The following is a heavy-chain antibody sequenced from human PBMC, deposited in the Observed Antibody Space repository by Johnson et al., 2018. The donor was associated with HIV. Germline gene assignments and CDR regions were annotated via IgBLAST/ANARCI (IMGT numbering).Heavy chain of an antibody. CDR3: AKGPAFGEYQLVCDGFDI. D-gene: IGHD2-2*01. Sequence: VQLVESGGGLLQPGRSLRLSCAASGFIFDDYAMYWVRQAPGKGLEWVSGISWNSGSIDYADSVKGRFTISRDNAKNSLYLQMNSLRGEDTALYYCAKGPAFGEYQLVCDGFDIWGQGTMVTGPS. J-gene: IGHJ3*02. V-gene: IGHV3-9*01. CDR2: ISWNSGSI. CDR1: GFIFDDYA.